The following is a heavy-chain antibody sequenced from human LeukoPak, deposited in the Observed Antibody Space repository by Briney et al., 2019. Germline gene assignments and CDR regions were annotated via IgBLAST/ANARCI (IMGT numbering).Heavy chain of an antibody. CDR1: GFTFSSYA. CDR2: ISDSGGRT. CDR3: AKGVAIFGVYCYMDV. D-gene: IGHD3-3*01. V-gene: IGHV3-23*01. Sequence: GGSLRLSCAASGFTFSSYALSWVRQAPGKGLEWVSSISDSGGRTYYADSVKGRFTVSRDNSKNTLYLQMNSLRAEDTAVYYCAKGVAIFGVYCYMDVWGKGTTVTVSS. J-gene: IGHJ6*03.